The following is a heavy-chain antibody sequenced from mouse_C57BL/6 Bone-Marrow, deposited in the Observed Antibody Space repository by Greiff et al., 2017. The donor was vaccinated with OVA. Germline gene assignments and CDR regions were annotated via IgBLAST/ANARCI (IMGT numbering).Heavy chain of an antibody. CDR1: GYTFTSYW. V-gene: IGHV1-69*01. Sequence: QVQLQQPGAELVMPGASVKLSCKASGYTFTSYWMQWGEERGGRGLEWIGEVESAVSVSNDNQKFKGKSTLTVDKCSSTAYMQLSSLTSEDSAVYYCAREAYYYGHYAMDYWGQGTSVTVSS. CDR3: AREAYYYGHYAMDY. D-gene: IGHD1-1*01. CDR2: VESAVSVS. J-gene: IGHJ4*01.